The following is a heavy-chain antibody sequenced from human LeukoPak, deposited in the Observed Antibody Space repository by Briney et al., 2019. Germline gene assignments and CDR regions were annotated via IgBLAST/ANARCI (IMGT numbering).Heavy chain of an antibody. Sequence: EASVKVSFTASGYTLTSYAMHWVRQAPGQRLEWMGWINAGNGNTKYSQKFQGRVTITRDTSASTAYMELSSLRSEDTAVYYCARERKSRGFDYWGQGTLVTVSS. V-gene: IGHV1-3*01. CDR2: INAGNGNT. CDR1: GYTLTSYA. J-gene: IGHJ4*02. D-gene: IGHD3-16*01. CDR3: ARERKSRGFDY.